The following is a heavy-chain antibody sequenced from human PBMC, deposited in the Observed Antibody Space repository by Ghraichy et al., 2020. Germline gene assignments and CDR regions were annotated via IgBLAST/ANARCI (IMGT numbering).Heavy chain of an antibody. CDR1: GGSISSYY. CDR3: ARRSAARRDYYYYGMDV. V-gene: IGHV4-59*08. CDR2: IYYSGST. J-gene: IGHJ6*02. Sequence: SETLSLTCTVSGGSISSYYWSWIRQPPGKGLEWIGYIYYSGSTNYNPSLKSRVTISVDTSKNQFSLKLSSVTAADTAVYYCARRSAARRDYYYYGMDVWGQGTTVTVSS. D-gene: IGHD6-6*01.